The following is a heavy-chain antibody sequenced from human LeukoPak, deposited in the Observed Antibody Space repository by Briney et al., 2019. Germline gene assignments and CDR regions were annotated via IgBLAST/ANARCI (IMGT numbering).Heavy chain of an antibody. CDR3: ARLRYCSSASCPGLDY. CDR2: IYYSGST. D-gene: IGHD2-2*01. J-gene: IGHJ4*02. Sequence: PSETLSLTCTVSGGSISSYYWSWIRQPPGKGLEWIGYIYYSGSTNYNPSLKSRVTIPVDTSKNQFSLKLSSVTAADTAVYYCARLRYCSSASCPGLDYWGQGTLVTVSS. CDR1: GGSISSYY. V-gene: IGHV4-59*01.